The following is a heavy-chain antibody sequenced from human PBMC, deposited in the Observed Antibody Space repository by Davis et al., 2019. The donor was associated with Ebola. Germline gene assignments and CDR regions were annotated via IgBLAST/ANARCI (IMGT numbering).Heavy chain of an antibody. D-gene: IGHD6-19*01. CDR3: ARGVSSGWSMDV. V-gene: IGHV3-13*01. J-gene: IGHJ6*04. CDR1: GFTFSSYD. CDR2: IGTAGDT. Sequence: GESLKISCAASGFTFSSYDMHWVRQATGKGLEWVSAIGTAGDTYYPGSVKGRFTIPRDNAKNSLYLQMNSLRAEDTAVYYCARGVSSGWSMDVWGKGTTVTVSS.